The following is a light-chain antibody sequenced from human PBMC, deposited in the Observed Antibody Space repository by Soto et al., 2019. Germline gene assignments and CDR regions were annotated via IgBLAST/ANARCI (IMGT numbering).Light chain of an antibody. J-gene: IGKJ1*01. CDR1: QSVSSSY. CDR3: QHYSNWPRWT. CDR2: GAS. V-gene: IGKV3-15*01. Sequence: EIVLTQSPGTLSLSPGERATLSCRASQSVSSSYLAWFQQKPGQAPRLLIYGASTRATGIPARFSGSGSGTEFTLTISSLQSEDFAVYFCQHYSNWPRWTFGQGTKVDI.